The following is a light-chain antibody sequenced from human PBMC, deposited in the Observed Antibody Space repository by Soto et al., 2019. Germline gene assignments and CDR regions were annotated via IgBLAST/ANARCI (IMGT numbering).Light chain of an antibody. CDR2: LGS. CDR1: QSLLHRNGYNY. V-gene: IGKV2-28*01. J-gene: IGKJ2*01. Sequence: EIVMTQSPLSLPVTPGEPASISFRSNQSLLHRNGYNYLDWYLQKPGQSPQLLIYLGSHRASGVPDKFSGSGSGTDFTLKISRVETEDVGVYYCMQALQTPTFGQGTKLEIK. CDR3: MQALQTPT.